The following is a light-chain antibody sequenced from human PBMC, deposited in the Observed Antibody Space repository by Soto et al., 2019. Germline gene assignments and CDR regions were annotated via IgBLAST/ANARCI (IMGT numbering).Light chain of an antibody. CDR1: QSISSY. CDR2: AAS. Sequence: DIQMTQSPSSLSASVGDRVTITCRASQSISSYLNWYQQKPGKAPKLLIYAASSLQSGVPSRFSGSGSGTEFTLTISSLQSDDFATYYCQQYSSYPTFGQGTKVDIK. V-gene: IGKV1-39*01. CDR3: QQYSSYPT. J-gene: IGKJ1*01.